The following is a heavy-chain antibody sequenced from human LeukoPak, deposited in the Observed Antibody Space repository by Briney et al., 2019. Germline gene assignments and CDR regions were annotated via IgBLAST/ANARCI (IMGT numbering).Heavy chain of an antibody. D-gene: IGHD2-15*01. Sequence: ASVKVSCKASGYTFIDYYIHWVRQAPGQGLEWMGWINPKSGATNYAQKFQGRVTMTRDMSTSTVYMELSSLRSEDTAVYYCARGPLKVVVAATAGISNYWGQGTLVTVSS. CDR3: ARGPLKVVVAATAGISNY. V-gene: IGHV1-2*02. CDR1: GYTFIDYY. J-gene: IGHJ4*02. CDR2: INPKSGAT.